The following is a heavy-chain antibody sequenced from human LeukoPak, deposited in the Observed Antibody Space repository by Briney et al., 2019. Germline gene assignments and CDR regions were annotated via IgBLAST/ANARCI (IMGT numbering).Heavy chain of an antibody. V-gene: IGHV4-59*01. CDR3: ARVSPPMVWGVNRRYGMDV. Sequence: SETLSLTCTVSGGSISSYYWSWIRQPPGKGLEWIGYIYYSGSTNYNPSLKSRVTISVDTSKNQFSLKLSSVTAADTAVYYCARVSPPMVWGVNRRYGMDVWGKGTTVTVSS. J-gene: IGHJ6*04. CDR2: IYYSGST. D-gene: IGHD3-10*01. CDR1: GGSISSYY.